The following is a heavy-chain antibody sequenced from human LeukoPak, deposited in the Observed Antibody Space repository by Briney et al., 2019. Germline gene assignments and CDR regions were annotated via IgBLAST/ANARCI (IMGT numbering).Heavy chain of an antibody. CDR1: GFTFTDYA. Sequence: GGSLRLSCVGSGFTFTDYAIHWLRQAPGKGMESVAFISSDGNTKFYADSLKGRITISRDNFRNTVFLETTTLRPEDTALYYCVRDLTYGARFDYWGQGTLVTVSS. J-gene: IGHJ4*02. CDR2: ISSDGNTK. D-gene: IGHD3-9*01. V-gene: IGHV3-30*04. CDR3: VRDLTYGARFDY.